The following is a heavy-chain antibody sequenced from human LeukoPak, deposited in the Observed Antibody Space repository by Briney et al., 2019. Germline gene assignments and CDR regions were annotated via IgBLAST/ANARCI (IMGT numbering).Heavy chain of an antibody. Sequence: GGSLRLSCAASGFTFSSYSMNWVRQAPGKGLEWVSSISSSSSYIYYADSVKGRFTISGDNAKNSLYLQMNSLRAEDTAVYYCARVSSSWARAFDIWGQGTMVTVSS. CDR3: ARVSSSWARAFDI. V-gene: IGHV3-21*01. CDR1: GFTFSSYS. CDR2: ISSSSSYI. D-gene: IGHD6-13*01. J-gene: IGHJ3*02.